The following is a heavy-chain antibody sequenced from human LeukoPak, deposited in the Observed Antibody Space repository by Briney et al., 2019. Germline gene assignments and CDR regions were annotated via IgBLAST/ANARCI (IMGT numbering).Heavy chain of an antibody. CDR2: MNPHSGNA. CDR1: GYTFTSYD. Sequence: ASVKVSCKAPGYTFTSYDINWVRQAAGQGLEWLGWMNPHSGNAGYAQKFQGRVTMTRDTSISTVYMELSSLTSDDTAVYYCARALKPGLVALPGRNWGQGTLVTVSS. CDR3: ARALKPGLVALPGRN. V-gene: IGHV1-8*01. D-gene: IGHD2-2*01. J-gene: IGHJ4*02.